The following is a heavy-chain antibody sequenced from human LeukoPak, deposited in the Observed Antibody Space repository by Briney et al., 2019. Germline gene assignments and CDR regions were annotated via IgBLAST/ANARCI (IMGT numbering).Heavy chain of an antibody. V-gene: IGHV1-46*01. CDR1: GYTFTSYY. CDR2: INPSGSST. CDR3: ARDYYDSSGMGDAFDI. Sequence: APVKVSCKASGYTFTSYYMHWVRQAPGQGLEWMGLINPSGSSTLYAQKFQGRVTMTRDMSTTTDYMELSSLRSEDTAVYYCARDYYDSSGMGDAFDIWGQGTMVTVSS. J-gene: IGHJ3*02. D-gene: IGHD3-22*01.